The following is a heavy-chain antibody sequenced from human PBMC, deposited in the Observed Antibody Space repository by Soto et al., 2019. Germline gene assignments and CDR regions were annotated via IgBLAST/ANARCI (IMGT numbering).Heavy chain of an antibody. V-gene: IGHV2-5*02. CDR1: GFSLSTGVG. Sequence: GSGPTLVNPTQTLTLTCTFSGFSLSTGVGVGWIRQPPGKALEWLALMYWDSDKRYSPSLKSRLTITKDPSKNQVVLTMTNMDPVDTATYYCARQYYYDSSGYYRPFDYCGQGTLVTVPQ. CDR2: MYWDSDK. D-gene: IGHD3-22*01. CDR3: ARQYYYDSSGYYRPFDY. J-gene: IGHJ4*02.